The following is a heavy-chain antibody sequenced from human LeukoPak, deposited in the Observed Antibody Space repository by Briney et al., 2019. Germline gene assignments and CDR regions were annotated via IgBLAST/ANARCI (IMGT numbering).Heavy chain of an antibody. V-gene: IGHV3-30*02. Sequence: PGGSLRLSCAASGFTFSRFWMSWVRQAPGKGLEWVAFIRYDGSNKYYADSVKGRFTISRDNSKNTLYLQMNSLRAEDTAVYYCAKSAVYYYDSSGYPDAFDIWGQGTMVTVSS. CDR1: GFTFSRFW. J-gene: IGHJ3*02. CDR3: AKSAVYYYDSSGYPDAFDI. D-gene: IGHD3-22*01. CDR2: IRYDGSNK.